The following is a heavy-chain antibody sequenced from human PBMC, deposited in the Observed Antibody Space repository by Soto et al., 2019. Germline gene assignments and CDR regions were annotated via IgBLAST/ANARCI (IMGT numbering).Heavy chain of an antibody. V-gene: IGHV1-2*02. J-gene: IGHJ4*02. CDR1: GDTFTANY. CDR3: ARDRRSLSMIGVVPDY. CDR2: INPKSGGT. Sequence: ASVKVSCKASGDTFTANYIHWVRRAPGQGFEWMGWINPKSGGTKYPQKFQGRVTMTRDTSLSTVYMTLTRLTSDDTAVYYCARDRRSLSMIGVVPDYWGQGTPVTVSS. D-gene: IGHD3-22*01.